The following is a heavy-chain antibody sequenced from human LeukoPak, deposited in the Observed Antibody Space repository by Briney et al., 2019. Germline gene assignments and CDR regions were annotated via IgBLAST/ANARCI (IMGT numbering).Heavy chain of an antibody. Sequence: GGSLRLSCAASGFTFSNFEMHWVRQLTGKGLEWVSGIGPTGDTYYAGSVKGRFTISRENAKNSLYLQMNSLRAGDTAVYYCARGGGFDYWGQGTLVTVSS. CDR3: ARGGGFDY. J-gene: IGHJ4*02. CDR2: IGPTGDT. CDR1: GFTFSNFE. V-gene: IGHV3-13*04. D-gene: IGHD3-10*01.